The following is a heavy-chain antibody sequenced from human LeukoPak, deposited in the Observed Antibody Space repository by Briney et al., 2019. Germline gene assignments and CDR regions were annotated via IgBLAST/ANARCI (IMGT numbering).Heavy chain of an antibody. Sequence: GASVTVSCKASGYIFINYAIHWVRQAPGQRLEWMGWINGGNGYTKYSQNFQGRVTITGDTSASTAYMELSSLRSEDTAVYYCARDQSEDIRVDFDYWGQGTLVTVSS. D-gene: IGHD2-15*01. CDR2: INGGNGYT. V-gene: IGHV1-3*01. CDR1: GYIFINYA. J-gene: IGHJ4*02. CDR3: ARDQSEDIRVDFDY.